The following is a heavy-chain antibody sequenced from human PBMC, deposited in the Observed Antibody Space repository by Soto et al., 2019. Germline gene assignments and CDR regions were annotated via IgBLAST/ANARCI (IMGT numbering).Heavy chain of an antibody. CDR3: AREPSIAAAGSRLDY. V-gene: IGHV3-20*04. CDR1: GFTFGDYG. Sequence: GGSLRLSCAASGFTFGDYGMSWVRQAPGKGLEWVSGINWNGGSTGYADSVKGRFTISRDNAKNSLYLQMNSLRAEDTALYYCAREPSIAAAGSRLDYWGQGTLVTVSS. J-gene: IGHJ4*02. D-gene: IGHD6-13*01. CDR2: INWNGGST.